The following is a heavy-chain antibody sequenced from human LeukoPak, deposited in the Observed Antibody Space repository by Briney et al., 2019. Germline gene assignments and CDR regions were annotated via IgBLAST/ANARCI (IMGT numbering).Heavy chain of an antibody. CDR1: GFTFSSYG. CDR3: AKDYGSGSYISPYYFDY. V-gene: IGHV3-30*18. D-gene: IGHD3-10*01. CDR2: KPYDGSNK. J-gene: IGHJ4*02. Sequence: GESLRLSCAASGFTFSSYGMHWVRQAPGKGLEWVAVKPYDGSNKYYADSVKGRFTISRDNSKNTLYLQMNSLRAEDTAVYYCAKDYGSGSYISPYYFDYWGQGTLVTVSS.